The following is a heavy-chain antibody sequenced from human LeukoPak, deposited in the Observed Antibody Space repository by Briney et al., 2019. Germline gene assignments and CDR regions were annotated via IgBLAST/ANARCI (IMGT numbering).Heavy chain of an antibody. D-gene: IGHD2-2*01. Sequence: PGGSLRLSCAASGFTFSSYAMSWVRQAPGKGLEWVSAISGSGGSTYYADSVKGRFTISRDNSKNTLYLQMNSLRAEDTAVYYCAKDQDIVVVPAALGPIDYWGQGTLVTVSS. CDR3: AKDQDIVVVPAALGPIDY. CDR1: GFTFSSYA. J-gene: IGHJ4*02. V-gene: IGHV3-23*01. CDR2: ISGSGGST.